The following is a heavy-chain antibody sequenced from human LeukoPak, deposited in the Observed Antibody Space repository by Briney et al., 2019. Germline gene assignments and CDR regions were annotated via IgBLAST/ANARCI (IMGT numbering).Heavy chain of an antibody. J-gene: IGHJ5*02. CDR1: GGSISGYY. CDR3: ARRGSGLNWFDP. CDR2: IHSSGST. D-gene: IGHD3-22*01. Sequence: SETLSLTCTVSGGSISGYYWGWIRESPGKGLEWIGYIHSSGSTNYNASLNSRLTISVDTSKNQFSLKLSSVTAADTAVYYCARRGSGLNWFDPWGQGTLVTVSS. V-gene: IGHV4-59*12.